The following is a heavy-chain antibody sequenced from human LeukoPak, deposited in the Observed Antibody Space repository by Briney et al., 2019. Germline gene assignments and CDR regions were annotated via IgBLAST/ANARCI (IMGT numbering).Heavy chain of an antibody. V-gene: IGHV3-21*01. CDR2: ISSTSTYI. D-gene: IGHD6-25*01. Sequence: MSGGSLRLSCAASGFTFSSYTMNWVRQAPGRGLEWVSSISSTSTYIHDADSVKGRFTVFRDNANKSLYLQMNSLRAEDTAVYYCARGMRQIDDAFDLWGQGTMVTVSS. CDR1: GFTFSSYT. J-gene: IGHJ3*01. CDR3: ARGMRQIDDAFDL.